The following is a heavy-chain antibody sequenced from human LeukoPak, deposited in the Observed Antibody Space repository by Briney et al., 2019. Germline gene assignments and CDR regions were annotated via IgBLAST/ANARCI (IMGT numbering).Heavy chain of an antibody. Sequence: SSVKVARNGAGYTHTEWSIHGERQAAGKALKKKGGFDPEDGETIYAQKFQGRVTMTEDTSTDTGYMELRSLRSEDTAVYYCATDQRGAGLGFVYGAGSFNGLDVWGPGTTVTVSS. V-gene: IGHV1-24*01. CDR2: FDPEDGET. CDR1: GYTHTEWS. J-gene: IGHJ6*02. D-gene: IGHD3-10*01. CDR3: ATDQRGAGLGFVYGAGSFNGLDV.